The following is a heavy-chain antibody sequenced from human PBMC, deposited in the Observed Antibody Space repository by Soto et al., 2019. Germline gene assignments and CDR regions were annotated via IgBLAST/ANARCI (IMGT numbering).Heavy chain of an antibody. CDR2: ISSSSSYI. CDR1: GFTFSSYS. V-gene: IGHV3-21*01. CDR3: ARDLGPYSSSSELGY. J-gene: IGHJ4*02. Sequence: PGGSLRLSCAASGFTFSSYSMNWVRQAPGKGLEWVSSISSSSSYIYYADSVKGRFTISRDNAKNSPYLQMNSPRAEYTAVYYCARDLGPYSSSSELGYWGQGTLVTVSS. D-gene: IGHD6-6*01.